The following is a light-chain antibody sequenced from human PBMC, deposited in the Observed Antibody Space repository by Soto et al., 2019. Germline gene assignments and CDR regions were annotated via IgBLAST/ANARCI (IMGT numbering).Light chain of an antibody. CDR1: SSDIGAYNF. CDR3: SSYATSGTPGV. J-gene: IGLJ3*02. V-gene: IGLV2-14*01. CDR2: AVS. Sequence: QSALTQPASVSGSPGQSITISCAGTSSDIGAYNFVSWYQQRPGKAPKLMIFAVSDRPSGVSDRFSGSKSGYTASLTISGLQSDDEAFSYCSSYATSGTPGVFGGGTKLTVL.